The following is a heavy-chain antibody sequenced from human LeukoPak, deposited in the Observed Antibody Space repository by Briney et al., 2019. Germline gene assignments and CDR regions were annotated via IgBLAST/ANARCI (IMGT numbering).Heavy chain of an antibody. CDR2: ISYDGSNK. Sequence: GRSLRLSCAASGFTFSSYAMHWVRQAPGKGLEWVAVISYDGSNKYYVDSVKGRFTISRDNSKNTLYLQMNSLRAEDTAVYYCAKHAGTTRLTKDCWGQGTLVTVSS. J-gene: IGHJ4*02. CDR3: AKHAGTTRLTKDC. CDR1: GFTFSSYA. V-gene: IGHV3-30-3*02. D-gene: IGHD1-7*01.